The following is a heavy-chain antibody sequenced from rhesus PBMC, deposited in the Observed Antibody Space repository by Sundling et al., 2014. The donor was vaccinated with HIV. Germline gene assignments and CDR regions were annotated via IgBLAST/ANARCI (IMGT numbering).Heavy chain of an antibody. D-gene: IGHD3-3*01. CDR3: ARDLTQYLDWQYPPYALDS. J-gene: IGHJ6*01. V-gene: IGHV3-54*02. CDR2: ISFDGGRK. Sequence: EVQLVESGGGLVQPGGSLRLSCAASGFTFSSYGIHWVRQAPGKGLEWVAFISFDGGRKYVADSMKGRFTVSRDNSRNTLYLQMNSLKLEDTAVYYCARDLTQYLDWQYPPYALDSWGQGVVVTVSS. CDR1: GFTFSSYG.